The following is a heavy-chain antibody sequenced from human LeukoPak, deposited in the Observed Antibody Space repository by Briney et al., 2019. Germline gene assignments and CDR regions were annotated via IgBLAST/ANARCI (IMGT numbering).Heavy chain of an antibody. CDR2: MSYSGSS. Sequence: SETLSLTCTVSGGSITSYTYYWGWIRQPPGKGLEWIGSMSYSGSSYYNPSLKSRVTISLDTSKNQFSLKLASVTAADTAVYYCARPSNYGSGLGILDWGQGTLVIVSS. CDR3: ARPSNYGSGLGILD. J-gene: IGHJ4*02. V-gene: IGHV4-39*01. CDR1: GGSITSYTYY. D-gene: IGHD3-10*01.